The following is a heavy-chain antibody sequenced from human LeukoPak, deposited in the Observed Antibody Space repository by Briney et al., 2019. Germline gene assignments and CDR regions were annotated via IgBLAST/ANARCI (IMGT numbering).Heavy chain of an antibody. CDR3: ARMGPYDGNGYYFDY. J-gene: IGHJ4*02. CDR2: IYPGDSDT. Sequence: GESLKISCKGSGYSFTSYWIGWVRQMPGKGLEWMGIIYPGDSDTRYSPSFQGQVTISADKSISTAYLQWSSLKASDTAMYYCARMGPYDGNGYYFDYWGQGTLVTVSS. D-gene: IGHD4-23*01. V-gene: IGHV5-51*01. CDR1: GYSFTSYW.